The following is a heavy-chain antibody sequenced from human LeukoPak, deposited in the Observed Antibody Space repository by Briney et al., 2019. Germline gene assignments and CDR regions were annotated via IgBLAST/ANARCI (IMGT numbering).Heavy chain of an antibody. D-gene: IGHD5-18*01. CDR1: GGSFSGYY. Sequence: SETLSLTCAVYGGSFSGYYWSWIRQPPGKGLEWIGEINHSGSTNYNLSLKSRVTISVDTSKNQFSLKLSSVTAADTAVYYCARESEVDTAMVTDYWGQGTLVTVSS. CDR3: ARESEVDTAMVTDY. V-gene: IGHV4-34*01. J-gene: IGHJ4*02. CDR2: INHSGST.